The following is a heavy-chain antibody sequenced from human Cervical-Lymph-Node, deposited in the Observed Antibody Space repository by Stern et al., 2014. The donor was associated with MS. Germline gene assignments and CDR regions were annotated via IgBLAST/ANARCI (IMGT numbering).Heavy chain of an antibody. Sequence: QVQLVESGAEVKKPGASVKVSCKASGYTFTSYGISWVRQAPGQGLEWMGWISAYNGNTNYAQKLQGRVTMTTDTSTSTAYMELRSLKSDDTAVYYCARDDGATGYYYYGMDVWGQGTTVTVSS. V-gene: IGHV1-18*04. D-gene: IGHD1-14*01. CDR3: ARDDGATGYYYYGMDV. CDR1: GYTFTSYG. CDR2: ISAYNGNT. J-gene: IGHJ6*02.